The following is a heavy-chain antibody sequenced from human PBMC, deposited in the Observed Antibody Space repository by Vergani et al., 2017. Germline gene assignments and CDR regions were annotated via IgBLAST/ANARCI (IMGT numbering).Heavy chain of an antibody. CDR3: ANSPLKKGTRLVDY. CDR1: GFTFSSYA. Sequence: EVQLLESGGGLVQPGGSLRLSCAASGFTFSSYAMSWVRQAPGRGLEWVSAISGSGGSPYYADSVKGRFTISRDNSKNTLYLQLNSLRAEDTAVYYCANSPLKKGTRLVDYWGQGTLVTVSS. CDR2: ISGSGGSP. V-gene: IGHV3-23*01. J-gene: IGHJ4*02. D-gene: IGHD3-10*01.